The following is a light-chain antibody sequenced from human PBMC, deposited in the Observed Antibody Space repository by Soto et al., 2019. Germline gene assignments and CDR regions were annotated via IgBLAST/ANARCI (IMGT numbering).Light chain of an antibody. J-gene: IGKJ1*01. CDR2: GAS. V-gene: IGKV3-20*01. CDR1: RSVSSSF. Sequence: EIVWTQSPGTLSLSPGERATLSCRASRSVSSSFLAWYQQKPGQAPRLLIYGASSRATGIPDRFSGSGSGTDFTLTISRLEPEEFAVYSWQQYDNSPRTFVQGTQVEIK. CDR3: QQYDNSPRT.